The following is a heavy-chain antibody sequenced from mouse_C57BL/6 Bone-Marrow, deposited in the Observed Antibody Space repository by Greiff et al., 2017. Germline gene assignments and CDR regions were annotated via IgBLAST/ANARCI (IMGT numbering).Heavy chain of an antibody. CDR2: ISSGSSTI. D-gene: IGHD1-2*01. CDR1: GFTFSDYG. Sequence: EVMLVESGGGLVKPGGSLKLSCAASGFTFSDYGMHWVRQAPEKGLEWVAYISSGSSTIYYADTVKGRFTISRDNAKNTLFLKMTSLRSEDTAMYYSARMDYGGDFDYWGQGTTLTVSS. CDR3: ARMDYGGDFDY. J-gene: IGHJ2*01. V-gene: IGHV5-17*01.